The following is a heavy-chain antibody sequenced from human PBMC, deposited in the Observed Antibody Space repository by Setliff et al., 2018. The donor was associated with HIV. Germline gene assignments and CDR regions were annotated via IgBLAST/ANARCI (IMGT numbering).Heavy chain of an antibody. V-gene: IGHV4-61*09. CDR3: ARAAYSGTYLWEPATDL. D-gene: IGHD1-26*01. Sequence: SETLSLTCTVSGDSITRGSYYWSWIRQPAGKGLEWIGHIYTSGKTHYNPSLKSRVTISVDTSKNQFSLKLSSVTAADTAVYYCARAAYSGTYLWEPATDLWGRGTLVTVSS. CDR1: GDSITRGSYY. CDR2: IYTSGKT. J-gene: IGHJ2*01.